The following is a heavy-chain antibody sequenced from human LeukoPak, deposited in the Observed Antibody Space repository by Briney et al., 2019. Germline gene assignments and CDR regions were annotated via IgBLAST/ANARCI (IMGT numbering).Heavy chain of an antibody. CDR3: ARQTRRYDSSGYRYFDY. V-gene: IGHV4-39*01. D-gene: IGHD3-22*01. J-gene: IGHJ4*02. CDR2: IYYSGST. CDR1: GGSISSSSYY. Sequence: SETLSLTCTVSGGSISSSSYYWGWIRQPPGTGLEWIGSIYYSGSTYYNPSLKSRVTISVDTSKNQFSLKLSSVTAADTAVYYCARQTRRYDSSGYRYFDYWGQETLVTVSS.